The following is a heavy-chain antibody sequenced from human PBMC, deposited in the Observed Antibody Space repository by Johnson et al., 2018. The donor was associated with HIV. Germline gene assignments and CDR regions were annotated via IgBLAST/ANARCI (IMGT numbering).Heavy chain of an antibody. CDR3: TRGSFTDDAFDV. CDR1: SNY. V-gene: IGHV3-66*02. Sequence: VQLVESGGGLVQPGGSLRLSCVGSSNYKSWVRQAPGKGLEWVSVIYSGGSTYYADSVKGRFTISRDTSKNMLYLRMNSLRPEDTAVYYCTRGSFTDDAFDVWGLGTMVTVSS. CDR2: IYSGGST. D-gene: IGHD1-26*01. J-gene: IGHJ3*01.